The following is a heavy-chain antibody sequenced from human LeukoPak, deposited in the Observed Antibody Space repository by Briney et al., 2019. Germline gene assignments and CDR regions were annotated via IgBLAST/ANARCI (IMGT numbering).Heavy chain of an antibody. D-gene: IGHD6-19*01. CDR1: GGSISSGGYS. V-gene: IGHV4-30-2*01. CDR3: AREQYSSGWYSFDY. J-gene: IGHJ4*02. Sequence: SETLSLTCAVSGGSISSGGYSWSWIRQPPGKGLEWIGYIYHSGSTYYNPSLKSRVTISVDRSKNQFSLKLSSVTAADTAVYYCAREQYSSGWYSFDYWGQGTLVTVSS. CDR2: IYHSGST.